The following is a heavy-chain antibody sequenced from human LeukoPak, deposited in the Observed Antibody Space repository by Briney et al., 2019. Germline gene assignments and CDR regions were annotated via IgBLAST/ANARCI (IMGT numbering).Heavy chain of an antibody. CDR3: ARGAALAV. CDR1: GGSFSGYY. D-gene: IGHD6-6*01. J-gene: IGHJ3*01. Sequence: SETLSLTCTVYGGSFSGYYWSWIRRPPGKGLEWIGEINHSGSTNYNPSLKSRVTISVDTSKNQFSLKLSSVTAADTAVYYCARGAALAVWGQGTMVTVSS. CDR2: INHSGST. V-gene: IGHV4-34*01.